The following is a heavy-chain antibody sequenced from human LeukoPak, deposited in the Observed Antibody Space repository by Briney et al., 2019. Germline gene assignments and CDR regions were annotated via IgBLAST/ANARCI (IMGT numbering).Heavy chain of an antibody. Sequence: PGGSLRLSCAASGFTFSSYAMSWVRQAPGKGLEWVSSISSRSSYRYYADSVTGRFTISRDNAKNSVSLQMNSLRAEDTAVYYCARDLGSVVDTAMDSYYFDYWGQGTLVTVSS. CDR2: ISSRSSYR. D-gene: IGHD5-18*01. J-gene: IGHJ4*02. CDR1: GFTFSSYA. V-gene: IGHV3-21*01. CDR3: ARDLGSVVDTAMDSYYFDY.